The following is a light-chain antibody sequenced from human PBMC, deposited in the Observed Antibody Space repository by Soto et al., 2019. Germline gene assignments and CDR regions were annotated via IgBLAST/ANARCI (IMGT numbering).Light chain of an antibody. CDR1: QRVTSNY. CDR2: AAS. CDR3: QQYSSSPT. V-gene: IGKV3-20*01. Sequence: EILLTQSPATLSLSPGERATLSCRASQRVTSNYLAWYQQKPCQAPRLLIYAASSRATDIPHRFSGSGSVTDFTLSISGLEPEDFAVYSCQQYSSSPTFGGGTKVEIK. J-gene: IGKJ4*02.